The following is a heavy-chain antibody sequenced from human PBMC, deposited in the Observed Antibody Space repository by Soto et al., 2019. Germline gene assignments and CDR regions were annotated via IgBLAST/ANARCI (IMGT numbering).Heavy chain of an antibody. J-gene: IGHJ6*02. CDR1: GGSISSYY. Sequence: PSETLSLTCSVSGGSISSYYWCWIRQPPGKGLEWIGYIYYSGSTNYNPTLKSRVTISVDTSKNQFSLKLSSVTAADTAVYYCARADSSGWYPRYYYYYYGMDVWGQGTTVTVSS. V-gene: IGHV4-59*01. D-gene: IGHD6-19*01. CDR3: ARADSSGWYPRYYYYYYGMDV. CDR2: IYYSGST.